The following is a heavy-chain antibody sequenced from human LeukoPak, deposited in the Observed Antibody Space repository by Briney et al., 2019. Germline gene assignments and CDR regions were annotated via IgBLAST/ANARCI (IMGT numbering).Heavy chain of an antibody. V-gene: IGHV4-4*09. CDR3: ARQKCTSASCLTKNAFDI. D-gene: IGHD2-2*01. J-gene: IGHJ3*02. Sequence: SETLSLTCTVSGGSISSYYWSWIRRPPGKGLEWIGYIYTSGSTNYNPSLKSRVTISVDTSKNQFSLKLSSVTAADTAVYYCARQKCTSASCLTKNAFDIWGQGTMVTVSS. CDR2: IYTSGST. CDR1: GGSISSYY.